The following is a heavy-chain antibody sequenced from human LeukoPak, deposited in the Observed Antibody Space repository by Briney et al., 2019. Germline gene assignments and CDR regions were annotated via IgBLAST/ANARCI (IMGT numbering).Heavy chain of an antibody. Sequence: GGSLRLSCAASGFTFSSYWMSWVRQAPGKGLEWVANIKQDGSEKYYVDSVKGRFTISRDNAKNSLYLQMNSLRAEDTALYYCVGSSSWYDPEYFQHWGQGTLVTVSS. CDR3: VGSSSWYDPEYFQH. CDR2: IKQDGSEK. D-gene: IGHD6-13*01. J-gene: IGHJ1*01. CDR1: GFTFSSYW. V-gene: IGHV3-7*03.